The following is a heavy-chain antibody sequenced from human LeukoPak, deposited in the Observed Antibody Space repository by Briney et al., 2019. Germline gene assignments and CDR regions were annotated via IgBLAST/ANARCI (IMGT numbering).Heavy chain of an antibody. D-gene: IGHD3-22*01. Sequence: GGSLRLSCAASGFTVSSTYMTWVRQAPGKGLEWVSAISGSGGSTYYADSVKGRFTIPRDNSKNTLYLQMNSLRAEDTAVYYCAKDPTMIVVVIPDYWGQGTLVTVSS. CDR3: AKDPTMIVVVIPDY. CDR1: GFTVSSTY. J-gene: IGHJ4*02. V-gene: IGHV3-23*01. CDR2: ISGSGGST.